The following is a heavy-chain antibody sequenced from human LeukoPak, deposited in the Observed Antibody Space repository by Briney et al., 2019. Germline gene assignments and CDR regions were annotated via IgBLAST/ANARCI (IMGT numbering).Heavy chain of an antibody. Sequence: GGSLRLSCAASGFTFSAYGMHWVRQAPGKGLEGVAVMSYDGRHIYYADSVKGRFTISRDSSKNTLYLQMNSLRTEDTAVYFCAKPVYDTNSGNFGIDYWGQGTLVTVSS. CDR3: AKPVYDTNSGNFGIDY. CDR1: GFTFSAYG. V-gene: IGHV3-30*18. CDR2: MSYDGRHI. J-gene: IGHJ4*02. D-gene: IGHD2-8*01.